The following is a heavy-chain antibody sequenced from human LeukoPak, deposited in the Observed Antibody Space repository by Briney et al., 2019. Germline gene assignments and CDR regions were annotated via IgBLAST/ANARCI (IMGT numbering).Heavy chain of an antibody. V-gene: IGHV4-59*11. Sequence: SETLSLTCTVSGGSISSHYWSWIGQPPGKGLEWIGYIYYSGSTNYNPSLKSRVTISVDTSKNQFSLKLSSVTAADTAVYYCASWNTAMVTGAFDIWGQGTMVTVSS. D-gene: IGHD5-18*01. CDR2: IYYSGST. CDR1: GGSISSHY. J-gene: IGHJ3*02. CDR3: ASWNTAMVTGAFDI.